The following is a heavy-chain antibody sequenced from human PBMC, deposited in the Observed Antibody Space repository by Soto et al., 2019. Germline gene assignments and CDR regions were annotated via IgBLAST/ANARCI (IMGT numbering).Heavy chain of an antibody. CDR2: IFSNDQK. CDR1: GFSLSNARMG. Sequence: QVTLKESGPVLVKPTETLTLTCTVSGFSLSNARMGVSWIRQPPGKALEWLAHIFSNDQKSYSTPLKSRLTISQDTAKSQYVLTTTNLEPVDTATYYCARIKLKGWSVGMDVWGQGTTGTGS. CDR3: ARIKLKGWSVGMDV. V-gene: IGHV2-26*01. D-gene: IGHD6-19*01. J-gene: IGHJ6*02.